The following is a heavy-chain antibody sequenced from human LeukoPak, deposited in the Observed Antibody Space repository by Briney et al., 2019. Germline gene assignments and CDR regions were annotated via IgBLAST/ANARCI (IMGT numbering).Heavy chain of an antibody. CDR2: ISGNGVST. V-gene: IGHV3-23*01. D-gene: IGHD3-3*01. Sequence: GGSLRLSCATSGFTFRNYAMSWVRQAPGKGPEWVSGISGNGVSTYYTDSAKGRFTISRDNARNSLNSLSTEDTALYYCARDAASGNNWFDPWGQGALVTVSS. J-gene: IGHJ5*02. CDR1: GFTFRNYA. CDR3: ARDAASGNNWFDP.